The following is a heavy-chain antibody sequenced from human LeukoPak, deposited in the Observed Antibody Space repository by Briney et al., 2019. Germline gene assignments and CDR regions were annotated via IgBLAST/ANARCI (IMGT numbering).Heavy chain of an antibody. D-gene: IGHD1-26*01. J-gene: IGHJ4*02. CDR2: IYYSGIT. Sequence: PSENLSLNCTVSGGSISSGEYYWSWIRQAPGKGLEWIGCIYYSGITYYNQALKSRVTISVDTSKNLCSLKLSSVTAADTAVYYSARDWGYRVGAGGYFDYWGQGTLVTVSS. CDR3: ARDWGYRVGAGGYFDY. V-gene: IGHV4-30-4*08. CDR1: GGSISSGEYY.